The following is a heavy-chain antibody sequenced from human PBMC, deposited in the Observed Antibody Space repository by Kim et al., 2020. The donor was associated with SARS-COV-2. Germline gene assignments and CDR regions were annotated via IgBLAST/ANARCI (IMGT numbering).Heavy chain of an antibody. Sequence: SETLSLTCAVYGGSFSGYYWSWIRQPPGKGLEWIGEINHSGSTNYNPSLKSRVTISVDTSKNQFSLKLSSVTAADTAVYYCASRIVVVPAAMPQSHRMDVWGQGTTVTVSS. CDR1: GGSFSGYY. V-gene: IGHV4-34*01. D-gene: IGHD2-2*01. CDR2: INHSGST. J-gene: IGHJ6*02. CDR3: ASRIVVVPAAMPQSHRMDV.